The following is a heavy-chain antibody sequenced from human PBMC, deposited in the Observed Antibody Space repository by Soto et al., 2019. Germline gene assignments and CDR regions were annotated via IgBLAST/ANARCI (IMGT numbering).Heavy chain of an antibody. CDR1: GFTFSNAW. Sequence: GGSLRLSCAVSGFTFSNAWMTWVRQASGKGLKWVGRIKSKTDGGITDYAAPVKDRFTISRDDSKNTLYLQMNSLKAEDTAVYYCITSPEKSFVPGGFDPWGQGTLVTVSS. V-gene: IGHV3-15*01. CDR2: IKSKTDGGIT. J-gene: IGHJ5*02. D-gene: IGHD2-2*01. CDR3: ITSPEKSFVPGGFDP.